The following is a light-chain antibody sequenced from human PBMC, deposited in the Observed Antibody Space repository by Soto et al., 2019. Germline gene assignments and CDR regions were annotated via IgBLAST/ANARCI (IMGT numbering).Light chain of an antibody. J-gene: IGLJ2*01. CDR3: AAWDDSLNGPV. CDR1: SSNIGLND. V-gene: IGLV1-44*01. CDR2: DTN. Sequence: QSVLTQPPSASGTPGQTVTISCSGSSSNIGLNDVHWYRQLSGTAPQILIYDTNQQATGVPDRFSGYRSGTSASRAIHGLQSEDEADYHCAAWDDSLNGPVFGGGTKLTVL.